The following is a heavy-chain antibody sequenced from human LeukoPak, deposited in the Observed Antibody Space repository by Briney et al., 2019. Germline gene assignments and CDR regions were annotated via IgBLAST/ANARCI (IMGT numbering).Heavy chain of an antibody. V-gene: IGHV4-38-2*02. D-gene: IGHD3-10*01. CDR1: GYSISSGYY. J-gene: IGHJ6*03. CDR2: IYHSGST. CDR3: ARDRYGSGSYYYYYMDV. Sequence: SETLSLTCTVSGYSISSGYYWGWIRQPPGKGLEWIGSIYHSGSTYYNPSLKSRVTISVDTSKNQFSLKLSSVTAADTAVYYCARDRYGSGSYYYYYMDVWGKGTTVTISS.